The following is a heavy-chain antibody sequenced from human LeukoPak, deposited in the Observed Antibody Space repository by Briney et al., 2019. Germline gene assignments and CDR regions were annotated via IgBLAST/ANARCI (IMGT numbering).Heavy chain of an antibody. CDR3: ARYIETPRRDLDY. V-gene: IGHV3-7*01. J-gene: IGHJ4*02. CDR1: GFTFSSYW. Sequence: GGSLRLSCAASGFTFSSYWMSWVRQAPGKGLERVANIKQDGSEKYYVDSVKGRFTISRDNAKNSLYLQMNSLRAEDTAVYYCARYIETPRRDLDYWGQGTLVTVSS. CDR2: IKQDGSEK. D-gene: IGHD4-23*01.